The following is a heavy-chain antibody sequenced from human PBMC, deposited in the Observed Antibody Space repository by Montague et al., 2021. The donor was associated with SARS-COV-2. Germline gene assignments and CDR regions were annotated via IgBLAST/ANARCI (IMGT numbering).Heavy chain of an antibody. J-gene: IGHJ3*02. CDR1: GGSIGSYY. Sequence: ETLSLTCTVSGGSIGSYYWSWIRQPPGKGLEWIGYIYYSGSTNYNPSLKSRVTITVDTSKNQFSLKLSSVTAADTAVYYCARGSGWMGNAFDIWGQGTMVTVSS. V-gene: IGHV4-59*01. CDR3: ARGSGWMGNAFDI. D-gene: IGHD6-19*01. CDR2: IYYSGST.